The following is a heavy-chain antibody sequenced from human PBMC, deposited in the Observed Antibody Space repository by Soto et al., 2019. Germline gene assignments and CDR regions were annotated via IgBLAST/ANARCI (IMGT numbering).Heavy chain of an antibody. CDR1: GGSFSGYY. J-gene: IGHJ6*02. CDR3: ARRRKGRTRGGTDV. D-gene: IGHD3-10*01. V-gene: IGHV4-34*01. CDR2: INHSGST. Sequence: LSLTCAVYGGSFSGYYWSWIRQPPGKGLEWIGEINHSGSTNYNPSLKSRVTISVDTSKNQFSLKLSSVTAADTAVYYCARRRKGRTRGGTDVWGQGT.